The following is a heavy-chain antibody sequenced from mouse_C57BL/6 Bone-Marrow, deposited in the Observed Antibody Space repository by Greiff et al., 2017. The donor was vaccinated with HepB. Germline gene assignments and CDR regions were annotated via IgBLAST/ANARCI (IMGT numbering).Heavy chain of an antibody. Sequence: VKLQQSGAELAKPGASVKLSCKASGYTFTSYWMHWVKQRPGQGLEWIGYINPSSGYTKYNQKFKDKATLTVDTSSSTAYMQLSSLTSEDSAVYYCEVITTVVAPYYFDYWGQGTTLTVSS. J-gene: IGHJ2*01. CDR2: INPSSGYT. CDR1: GYTFTSYW. V-gene: IGHV1-7*01. CDR3: EVITTVVAPYYFDY. D-gene: IGHD1-1*01.